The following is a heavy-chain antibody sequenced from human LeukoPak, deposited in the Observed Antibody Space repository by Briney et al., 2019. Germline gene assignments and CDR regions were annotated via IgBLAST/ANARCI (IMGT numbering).Heavy chain of an antibody. CDR2: ISGSGGST. CDR3: AKDVRYKAVAGTGFDY. J-gene: IGHJ4*02. Sequence: PGGSLRLSCAASGFTFSSYAMSWVRQAPGKGLEWVSAISGSGGSTYYADSVKGRFTISRDNSKNTLYLQMNSLRAEDTAVYYCAKDVRYKAVAGTGFDYWGQGTLVTVSS. CDR1: GFTFSSYA. D-gene: IGHD6-19*01. V-gene: IGHV3-23*01.